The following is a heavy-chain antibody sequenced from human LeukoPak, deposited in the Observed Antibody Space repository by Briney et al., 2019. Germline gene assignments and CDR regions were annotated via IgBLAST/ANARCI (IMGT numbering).Heavy chain of an antibody. CDR3: ARGQGQLWSFDY. D-gene: IGHD5-18*01. CDR2: IRSSSNYI. V-gene: IGHV3-21*01. CDR1: GFTFSSYS. J-gene: IGHJ4*02. Sequence: PGGSLRLSCAASGFTFSSYSMTWHRQAPGKALEWDSSIRSSSNYIYYADSVKGRFTISRDNAKNSLYLQMNSLRAEDTAVYFCARGQGQLWSFDYWGQGTLVTVSS.